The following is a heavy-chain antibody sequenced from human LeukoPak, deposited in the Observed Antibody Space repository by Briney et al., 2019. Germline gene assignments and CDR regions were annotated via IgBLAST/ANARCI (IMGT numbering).Heavy chain of an antibody. CDR1: GFTFSSYW. CDR3: ARDSVSSGWYVQALDY. D-gene: IGHD6-19*01. CDR2: INSDGSST. J-gene: IGHJ4*02. V-gene: IGHV3-74*01. Sequence: GGSLRLSCAASGFTFSSYWMHWVRQAPGKGLVWVSRINSDGSSTSYADSVKGRFTISRDNAKDTLYLQMNSLRAEDTAVYYCARDSVSSGWYVQALDYWGQGTLVTVSS.